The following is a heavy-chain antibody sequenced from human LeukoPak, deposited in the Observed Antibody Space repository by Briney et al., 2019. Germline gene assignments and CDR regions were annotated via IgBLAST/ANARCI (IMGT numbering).Heavy chain of an antibody. CDR2: IKSKTDGGTT. D-gene: IGHD6-19*01. V-gene: IGHV3-15*01. J-gene: IGHJ4*02. CDR3: TSLSSGWYRADY. CDR1: GFTFSNAW. Sequence: GGSLRLSCAASGFTFSNAWMSWVRQAPGKGLEWVGRIKSKTDGGTTDYAAPVKGRFTISRDDSKNTLYLQMNSLKTEDTAVYYCTSLSSGWYRADYWGQGTLVTLSS.